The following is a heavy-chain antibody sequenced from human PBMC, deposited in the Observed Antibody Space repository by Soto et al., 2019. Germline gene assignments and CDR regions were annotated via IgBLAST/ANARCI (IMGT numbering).Heavy chain of an antibody. CDR3: ARRYGSAIDY. CDR2: IYHSGST. V-gene: IGHV4-30-2*01. J-gene: IGHJ4*02. D-gene: IGHD1-26*01. Sequence: PSETLSLTCAVSGGSISSGGYSWSWIRQPPGKGLEWIGYIYHSGSTYYNPSLKSRVTISVDRSKNQFSLKLSSVTAADTAVYYCARRYGSAIDYWGQGTPVTVSS. CDR1: GGSISSGGYS.